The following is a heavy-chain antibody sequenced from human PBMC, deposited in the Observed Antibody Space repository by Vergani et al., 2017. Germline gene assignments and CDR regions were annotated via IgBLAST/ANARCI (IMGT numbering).Heavy chain of an antibody. Sequence: QVQLQESGSGLVKPSETLSLTCDVTDLSIRGGYLWGWIRQPPGKGLEWIGEINHSGSTNYNPSLKSRVTISVDTSKNQFSLKLSSVTAADTAVYYCARANYGSGSYSGYNWFDPWGQGTLVTVSS. V-gene: IGHV4-38-2*01. D-gene: IGHD3-10*01. CDR3: ARANYGSGSYSGYNWFDP. J-gene: IGHJ5*02. CDR1: DLSIRGGYL. CDR2: INHSGST.